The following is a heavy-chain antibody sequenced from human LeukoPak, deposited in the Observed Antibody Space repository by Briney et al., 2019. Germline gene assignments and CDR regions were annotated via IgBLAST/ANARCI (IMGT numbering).Heavy chain of an antibody. Sequence: GRSLRLSCAASGFTFSSYGMHWVRQAPGKGLEWVAVISYDGSNKYYADSVKGRFTISRDNSKNTLYLQMNSLRAEDTAVYYCAKEAQFHYYGMDVWAKGPRSPSP. J-gene: IGHJ6*02. CDR1: GFTFSSYG. V-gene: IGHV3-30*18. D-gene: IGHD4-11*01. CDR3: AKEAQFHYYGMDV. CDR2: ISYDGSNK.